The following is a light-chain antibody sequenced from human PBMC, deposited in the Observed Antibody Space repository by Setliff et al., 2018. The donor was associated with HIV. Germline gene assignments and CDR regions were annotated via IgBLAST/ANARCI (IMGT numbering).Light chain of an antibody. J-gene: IGLJ1*01. V-gene: IGLV2-14*01. CDR1: SSDVGGYNY. CDR2: EVR. Sequence: QSALAQPASVSGSPGQSITISCTGTSSDVGGYNYVSWYQQHPGKAPKLIIYEVRNRPSGVSNRFSGSKSGNTASLTISGLQAEDEADYYCSSYASSNTLPFGTGTKVTV. CDR3: SSYASSNTLP.